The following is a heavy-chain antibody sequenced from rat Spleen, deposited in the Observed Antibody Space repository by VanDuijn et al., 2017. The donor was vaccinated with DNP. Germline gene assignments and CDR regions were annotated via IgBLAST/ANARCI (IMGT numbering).Heavy chain of an antibody. J-gene: IGHJ1*01. CDR2: MTYDGSRT. Sequence: EVQLVESGGDLVQSGRSLKVSCAASGFTFSDYNMAWVRQAPKKGLEWVATMTYDGSRTYCLDSVKGRFTISRDNAKSTLYLQMDSLRSEDTATYYCARHDYSYSPHWYFDFWGPGTMVTVSS. D-gene: IGHD1-2*01. V-gene: IGHV5S10*01. CDR1: GFTFSDYN. CDR3: ARHDYSYSPHWYFDF.